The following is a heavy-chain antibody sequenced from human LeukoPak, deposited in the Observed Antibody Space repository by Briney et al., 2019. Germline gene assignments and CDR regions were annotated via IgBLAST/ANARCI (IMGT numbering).Heavy chain of an antibody. CDR1: GYTFTSYG. Sequence: ASVKVSCKASGYTFTSYGISWVRQAPGQGLEWMGWISAYNGNTNCAQKLQGRVTMTTDTSTSTAYMELRSLGSDDTAVYYCAREGVVPAVFYYYYYMDVWGKGTTVTVSS. CDR2: ISAYNGNT. J-gene: IGHJ6*03. CDR3: AREGVVPAVFYYYYYMDV. D-gene: IGHD2-2*01. V-gene: IGHV1-18*01.